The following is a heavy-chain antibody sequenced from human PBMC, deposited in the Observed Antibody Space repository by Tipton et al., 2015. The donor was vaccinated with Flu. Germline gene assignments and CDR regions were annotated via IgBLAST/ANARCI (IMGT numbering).Heavy chain of an antibody. CDR2: IYSGGST. D-gene: IGHD3-16*01. CDR3: ARGPRGGNGYFDY. Sequence: SLRLSCAASGFTVSSNYMSWVRQAPGKGLEWVSVIYSGGSTYYADSVKGRFTISRDNSKNTLYLQMNSLRAEDTAVYYCARGPRGGNGYFDYRGQGTLVTVSS. CDR1: GFTVSSNY. V-gene: IGHV3-53*01. J-gene: IGHJ4*02.